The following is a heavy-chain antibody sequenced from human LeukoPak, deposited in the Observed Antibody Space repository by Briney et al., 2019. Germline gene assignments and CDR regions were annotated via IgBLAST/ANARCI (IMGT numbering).Heavy chain of an antibody. D-gene: IGHD1-26*01. CDR2: IYYSGST. CDR3: ARPSGSYFMGMDV. J-gene: IGHJ6*02. CDR1: GGSISSSSYY. Sequence: PSETLSLTCTVSGGSISSSSYYWGWIRQPPGKGLEWIGSIYYSGSTYYNPSLKSRVTISVDTSKNQFSLKLSSVTAADTAVYYCARPSGSYFMGMDVWGQGTTVTVSS. V-gene: IGHV4-39*01.